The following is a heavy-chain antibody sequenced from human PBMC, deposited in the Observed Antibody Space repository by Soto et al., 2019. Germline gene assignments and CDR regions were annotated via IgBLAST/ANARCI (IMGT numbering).Heavy chain of an antibody. V-gene: IGHV1-24*01. CDR2: FDPEDGET. Sequence: GASVKVSCKVSGYTLTVLSIHWVQQATGKGLEWMGGFDPEDGETIYAQKFQGRVTMTEDTSTDTAYMELSSLRSEDTAVYYCARRIAVAESSHFDYWGQGTLVTVSS. CDR1: GYTLTVLS. J-gene: IGHJ4*02. D-gene: IGHD6-19*01. CDR3: ARRIAVAESSHFDY.